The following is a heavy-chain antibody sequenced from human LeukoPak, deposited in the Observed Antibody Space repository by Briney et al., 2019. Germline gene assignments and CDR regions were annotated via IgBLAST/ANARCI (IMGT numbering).Heavy chain of an antibody. D-gene: IGHD1-26*01. V-gene: IGHV3-48*01. CDR2: ISSSSNTI. Sequence: PGGSLGLSCAASGFTFSRYSMNWVRQAPGKGLEWVSYISSSSNTIYYADSVKGRFTISRDNAKNSLYLQLNSLRAEDTAMYYCASHSGSYSIDYWGQGTLVTVSS. CDR3: ASHSGSYSIDY. CDR1: GFTFSRYS. J-gene: IGHJ4*02.